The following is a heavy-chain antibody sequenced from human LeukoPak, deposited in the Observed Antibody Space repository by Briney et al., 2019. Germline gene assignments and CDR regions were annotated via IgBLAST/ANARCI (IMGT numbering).Heavy chain of an antibody. D-gene: IGHD3-16*01. J-gene: IGHJ5*02. CDR2: IYCSGST. V-gene: IGHV4-59*01. CDR1: GGSSSSYY. Sequence: PSETLSLTCSVSGGSSSSYYWSWIRQPPGKGLEWVGYIYCSGSTNYNPSLKSRVTISVDTSKNQFSLKLSSVTAADTAVYYCARGGVGSWFDPWGQGTLVIVSS. CDR3: ARGGVGSWFDP.